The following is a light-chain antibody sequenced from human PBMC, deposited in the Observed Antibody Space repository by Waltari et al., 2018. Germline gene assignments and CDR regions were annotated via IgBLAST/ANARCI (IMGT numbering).Light chain of an antibody. CDR1: QSVSSNY. CDR2: GSS. CDR3: QQYGRSWNT. V-gene: IGKV3-20*01. J-gene: IGKJ2*01. Sequence: EIVLTQSPGTLSLSPGERATLSCRASQSVSSNYLAWYQQRPGQAPTLLIHGSSSRATGIPDRFSGSGSGTDFTLTISRLEPEDLAVYYCQQYGRSWNTFGQGTKLEIK.